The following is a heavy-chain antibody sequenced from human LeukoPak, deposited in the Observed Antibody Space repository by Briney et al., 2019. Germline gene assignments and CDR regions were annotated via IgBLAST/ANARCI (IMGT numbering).Heavy chain of an antibody. D-gene: IGHD3-16*02. V-gene: IGHV5-10-1*01. CDR3: ASRGDYVWGSYRMYYFDY. CDR1: GYSFTSSW. J-gene: IGHJ4*02. CDR2: IVPVDSYT. Sequence: GESLWISCEGSGYSFTSSWTSGVREMPGEGLGWGGRIVPVDSYTNYSPSLQGDVTISADTSLSTAYLQESSLKASDTDMYYRASRGDYVWGSYRMYYFDYWGQGTLVTVSS.